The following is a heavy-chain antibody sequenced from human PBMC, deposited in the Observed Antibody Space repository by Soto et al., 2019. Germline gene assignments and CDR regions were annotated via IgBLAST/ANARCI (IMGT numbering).Heavy chain of an antibody. CDR2: INHSGST. V-gene: IGHV4-34*01. D-gene: IGHD5-18*01. CDR3: ARVGWRNRIQLWFNFDY. Sequence: SETLSLTCAVYGGSFSGYYWSWIRHLPGKGLEWIGEINHSGSTNYNPSLKSRVTISVDTSKNQFSLKLSSVTAADTAVYYCARVGWRNRIQLWFNFDYWGQGTLVTVS. J-gene: IGHJ4*02. CDR1: GGSFSGYY.